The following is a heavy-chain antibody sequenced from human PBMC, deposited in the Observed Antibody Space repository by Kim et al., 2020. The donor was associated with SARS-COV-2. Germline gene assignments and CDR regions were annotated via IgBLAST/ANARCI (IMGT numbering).Heavy chain of an antibody. J-gene: IGHJ2*01. CDR3: ARKVFEIMTPSWYFDL. CDR1: GGSISSGSYY. V-gene: IGHV4-61*02. Sequence: SETLSLTCTVSGGSISSGSYYWSWIRQPAGKGLEWIGRIYTSGSTNYNPSLKSRVTISVDTSKNQFSLKLSSVTAADTAVYYCARKVFEIMTPSWYFDLWGRGTLVTVSS. D-gene: IGHD3-3*01. CDR2: IYTSGST.